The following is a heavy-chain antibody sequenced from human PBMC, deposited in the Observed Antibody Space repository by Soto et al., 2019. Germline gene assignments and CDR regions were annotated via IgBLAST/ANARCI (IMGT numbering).Heavy chain of an antibody. CDR2: IYYSGST. Sequence: PSETLSLTCTVSGGSISSSSYYWGWIRQPPGKGLEWIGSIYYSGSTYYNPSLKSRVTISVDTSKNQFSLKLSSVTAADTAVYYCARHFRAAMGTLDYWGQGTLVTVSS. J-gene: IGHJ4*02. CDR1: GGSISSSSYY. CDR3: ARHFRAAMGTLDY. V-gene: IGHV4-39*01. D-gene: IGHD5-18*01.